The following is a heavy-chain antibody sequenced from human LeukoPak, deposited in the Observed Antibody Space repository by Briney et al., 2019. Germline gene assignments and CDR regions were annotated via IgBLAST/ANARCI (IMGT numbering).Heavy chain of an antibody. CDR1: GGSISSGDYY. CDR3: ARVPVVTAIRESYYFDY. Sequence: SGTLSLTCTVSGGSISSGDYYWSRIRQPPGKGLEWIGYIYYSGSTYYNPSLKSRVTISVDTSKNQFSLKLSSVTAADTAVYYCARVPVVTAIRESYYFDYWGQGTLVTVSS. D-gene: IGHD2-21*02. CDR2: IYYSGST. J-gene: IGHJ4*02. V-gene: IGHV4-30-4*01.